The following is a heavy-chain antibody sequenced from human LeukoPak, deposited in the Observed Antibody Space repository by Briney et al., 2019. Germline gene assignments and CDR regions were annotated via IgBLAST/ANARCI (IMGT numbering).Heavy chain of an antibody. CDR2: ISYDGSNK. Sequence: GRSLRLSCAASGSTFSSYGMHWVRQAPGKGLEWVAVISYDGSNKYYADSVKGRFTISRDNSKNTLYLQMNSLRAEDTAVYYCAKTIVGAAWFDPWGQGTLVTVSS. CDR1: GSTFSSYG. V-gene: IGHV3-30*18. D-gene: IGHD1-26*01. J-gene: IGHJ5*02. CDR3: AKTIVGAAWFDP.